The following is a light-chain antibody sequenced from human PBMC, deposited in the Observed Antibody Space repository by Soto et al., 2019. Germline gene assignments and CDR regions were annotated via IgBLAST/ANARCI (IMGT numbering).Light chain of an antibody. CDR2: GNN. Sequence: QSVLTQPPSVSGAPGQRVTISCTGSSSNIGAGYVVHWYQHLPGTAPKLLIYGNNNRPSGVPDRFSGSQSGTSASLAITGPQAQDEAEDYCQSYAGSPSVYYVFGTGTKLTVL. J-gene: IGLJ1*01. V-gene: IGLV1-40*01. CDR1: SSNIGAGYV. CDR3: QSYAGSPSVYYV.